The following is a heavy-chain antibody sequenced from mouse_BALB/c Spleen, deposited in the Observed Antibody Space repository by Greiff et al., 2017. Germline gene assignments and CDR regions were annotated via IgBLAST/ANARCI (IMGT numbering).Heavy chain of an antibody. Sequence: EVQGVESGGGLVQPGGSMKLSCVASGFTFSNYWMNWVRQSPEKGLEWVAEIRLKSNNYATHYAESVKGRFTISRDDSKSSVYLQMNNLRAEDTGIYYCTRSYGPAWFAYWGQGTLVTVSA. CDR3: TRSYGPAWFAY. V-gene: IGHV6-6*02. CDR1: GFTFSNYW. D-gene: IGHD1-1*01. J-gene: IGHJ3*01. CDR2: IRLKSNNYAT.